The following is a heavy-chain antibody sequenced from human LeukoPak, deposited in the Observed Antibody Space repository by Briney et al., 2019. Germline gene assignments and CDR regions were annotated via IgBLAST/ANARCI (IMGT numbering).Heavy chain of an antibody. CDR2: ISDSET. CDR1: GFTLSSYA. V-gene: IGHV3-23*01. J-gene: IGHJ4*02. D-gene: IGHD2-2*01. Sequence: QPGGSLRLSCAASGFTLSSYAMTWVRQAPGKGLEWVSFISDSETNYVDSVKGRFTVSRDNSKNTLYLEMNSLRAEDTAVYYCARGGSGTSVLYYWGLGILVTVSS. CDR3: ARGGSGTSVLYY.